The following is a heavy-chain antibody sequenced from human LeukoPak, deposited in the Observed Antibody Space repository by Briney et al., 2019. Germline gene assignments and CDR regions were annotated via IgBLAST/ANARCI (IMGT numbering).Heavy chain of an antibody. D-gene: IGHD6-13*01. J-gene: IGHJ4*02. V-gene: IGHV3-53*01. CDR3: AKDPHIAAAGSDY. Sequence: GVSLRLSCAASGFTVSSNYMSWVRQAPGKGLERVSVIYSGGSTYYADSVKGRFTISRDNSKNTLYLQMNSLRAEDTAVYYCAKDPHIAAAGSDYWGQGTLVTVSS. CDR1: GFTVSSNY. CDR2: IYSGGST.